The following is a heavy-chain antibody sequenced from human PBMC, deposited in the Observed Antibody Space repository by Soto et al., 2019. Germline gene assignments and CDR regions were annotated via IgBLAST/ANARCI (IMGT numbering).Heavy chain of an antibody. CDR1: GFTFSSYA. CDR2: ISYDGSNK. Sequence: QVPLVESGGGVVQPGRSLRLSCAASGFTFSSYAMHWVRQAPGKGLEWVAVISYDGSNKYYADSVKGRFTISRDNSKNTLYLQMNSLRAEDTAVYYCARVPTTVVTPFYFDYWGQGTLVTVSS. D-gene: IGHD4-17*01. V-gene: IGHV3-30-3*01. J-gene: IGHJ4*02. CDR3: ARVPTTVVTPFYFDY.